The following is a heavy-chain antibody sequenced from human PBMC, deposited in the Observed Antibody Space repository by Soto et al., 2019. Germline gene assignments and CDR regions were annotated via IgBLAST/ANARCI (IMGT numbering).Heavy chain of an antibody. D-gene: IGHD2-8*01. V-gene: IGHV4-30-4*01. CDR2: IFYTAKN. CDR1: GGSFSAPDYY. CDR3: AREGRLKPLDY. Sequence: QVQLQESGPGLVKPSEILSLTCTVSGGSFSAPDYYWSWIRPPPGLGLEWIGTIFYTAKNSYTPSLKSRLPMSVDTSKNQFSLSLSPVTASATAVYCVAREGRLKPLDYWGQGTLVTVSS. J-gene: IGHJ4*02.